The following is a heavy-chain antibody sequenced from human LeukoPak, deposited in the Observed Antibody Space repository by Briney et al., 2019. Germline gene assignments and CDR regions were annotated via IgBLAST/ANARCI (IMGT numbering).Heavy chain of an antibody. CDR2: IKQDGSEK. Sequence: GGSLRLSCAASGFTFSSYWMSWVRQAPGKGLEWVANIKQDGSEKYYVDSVKGRSAISRDNAKNSLYLQMNNLRVEDTAVYYCARDYDYIWGSYRQLYFDYWGQGTLVTVSS. J-gene: IGHJ4*02. CDR3: ARDYDYIWGSYRQLYFDY. V-gene: IGHV3-7*01. CDR1: GFTFSSYW. D-gene: IGHD3-16*02.